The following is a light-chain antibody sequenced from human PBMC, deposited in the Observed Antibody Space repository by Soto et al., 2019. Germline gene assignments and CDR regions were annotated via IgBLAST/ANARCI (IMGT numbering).Light chain of an antibody. CDR2: AAS. J-gene: IGKJ1*01. CDR1: QGISSY. Sequence: DIQLTQSPSFLSASVGDRVTITCRASQGISSYLAWYQQKPGKAPNLLIYAASTLQSGVPSRFSGSGSGTEFTLTISSLQPEDFAVYYCHQRQSWPRTFGQGTKVDIK. CDR3: HQRQSWPRT. V-gene: IGKV1-9*01.